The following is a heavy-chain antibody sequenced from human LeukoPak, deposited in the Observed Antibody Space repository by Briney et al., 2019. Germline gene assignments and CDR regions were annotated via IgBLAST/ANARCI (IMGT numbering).Heavy chain of an antibody. J-gene: IGHJ4*02. V-gene: IGHV3-23*01. D-gene: IGHD1-14*01. CDR1: GFTFSHYA. Sequence: GGSLRLSCAVSGFTFSHYAMSWVRQAPGTGLEWVGSLTDSGDATYYADSVKGRLTISRDNSNSTLYLHISGLRDEDTAVYYCVRWNHVDDWGQGTLVTVSS. CDR2: LTDSGDAT. CDR3: VRWNHVDD.